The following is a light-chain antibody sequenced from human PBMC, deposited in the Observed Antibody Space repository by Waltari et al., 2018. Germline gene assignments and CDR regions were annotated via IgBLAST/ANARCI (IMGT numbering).Light chain of an antibody. Sequence: QLVVTQSPSVSAALGASVKLTCTLSRGHRGNVIAWLQHHPEKGPRYLMKVNSDGSHSKGDEIPDRFSGSSSGAERYLTISNVQSEDEADYYCETGGHGTWVFGGGTRLTVL. CDR1: RGHRGNV. CDR2: VNSDGSH. CDR3: ETGGHGTWV. V-gene: IGLV4-69*01. J-gene: IGLJ3*02.